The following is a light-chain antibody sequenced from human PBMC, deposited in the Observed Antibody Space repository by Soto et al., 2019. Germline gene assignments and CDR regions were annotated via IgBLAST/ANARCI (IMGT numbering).Light chain of an antibody. CDR3: QQSYSTPPYT. CDR2: AAS. CDR1: QSISSY. Sequence: DIQMTQSPSSLSASVGDRVTITCRASQSISSYLNWYQQKPGKAPNLLIYAASSLQCGVPSRFSGSGSGTYFTLTISSLQPEDFATYYCQQSYSTPPYTFGQGTKLEIK. J-gene: IGKJ2*01. V-gene: IGKV1-39*01.